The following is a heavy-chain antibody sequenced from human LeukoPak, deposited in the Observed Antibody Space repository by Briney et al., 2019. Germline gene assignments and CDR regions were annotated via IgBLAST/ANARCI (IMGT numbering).Heavy chain of an antibody. Sequence: PGGSLRLSCAASGFFFSSYEMNWVRQAPGKGLEWVSYISSSGSTIYYADSVKGRFTISRDNAKNSLYLQMNSLRAEDTAVYYCARDQSPGGMDVWGQGTTVTVSS. CDR1: GFFFSSYE. J-gene: IGHJ6*02. CDR2: ISSSGSTI. CDR3: ARDQSPGGMDV. V-gene: IGHV3-48*03.